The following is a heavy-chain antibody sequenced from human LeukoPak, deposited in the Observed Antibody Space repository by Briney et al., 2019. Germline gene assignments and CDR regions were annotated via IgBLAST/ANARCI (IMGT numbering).Heavy chain of an antibody. CDR3: ARENLGSGTYYFDH. Sequence: GGSLRLSCAASGFTFSSYWMSWVSQAPGKGLEWVANIKQDGSEKSYVDSVKGRFTISRDNAKKSLYLQMNSLRAEDTAVYYCARENLGSGTYYFDHWGQGTLVTVSS. V-gene: IGHV3-7*03. CDR2: IKQDGSEK. CDR1: GFTFSSYW. J-gene: IGHJ4*02. D-gene: IGHD3-10*01.